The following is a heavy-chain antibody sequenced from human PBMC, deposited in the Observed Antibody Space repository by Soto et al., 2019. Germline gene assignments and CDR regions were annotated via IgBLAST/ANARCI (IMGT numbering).Heavy chain of an antibody. V-gene: IGHV3-33*01. D-gene: IGHD6-19*01. CDR1: GFTFSSYG. J-gene: IGHJ4*02. CDR2: IWYDGSNK. Sequence: QVQLVESGGGVVQPGRSLRLSCAASGFTFSSYGMHWVRQAPGKGLEWVAVIWYDGSNKYYADSVKGRFPISRDNSKNTLYLQMNSLRAEDTAVYYCASENSSGFDYWGQGTLVTVSS. CDR3: ASENSSGFDY.